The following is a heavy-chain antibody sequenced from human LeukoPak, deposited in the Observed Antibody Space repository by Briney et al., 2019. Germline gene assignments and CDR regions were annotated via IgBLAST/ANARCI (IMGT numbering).Heavy chain of an antibody. CDR2: IWYDGSNK. CDR1: GFTFSSYG. D-gene: IGHD3-22*01. V-gene: IGHV3-33*01. J-gene: IGHJ5*02. CDR3: ARDLYYYDSSGPNWFDP. Sequence: GGSLRLSCAASGFTFSSYGMHWVRQAPGKGLEWVAVIWYDGSNKYYADSVKGRFTISRDNSKNTLYLQMNSLRAEDTAVYYCARDLYYYDSSGPNWFDPWGQGTLVTVSS.